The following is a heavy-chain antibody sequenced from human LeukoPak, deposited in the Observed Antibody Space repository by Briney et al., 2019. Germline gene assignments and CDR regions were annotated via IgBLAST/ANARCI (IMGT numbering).Heavy chain of an antibody. J-gene: IGHJ6*03. D-gene: IGHD6-13*01. CDR2: IYYSGST. Sequence: PSETLSLTCTVSSGSISSYYWSWIRQPPGKGLEWIGYIYYSGSTNYNPSLKSRVTISVDTSKNQFSLKLSSVTAADTAVYYCARALVAAAGWNYYYYYMDVWGKGTTVTVSS. CDR3: ARALVAAAGWNYYYYYMDV. V-gene: IGHV4-59*01. CDR1: SGSISSYY.